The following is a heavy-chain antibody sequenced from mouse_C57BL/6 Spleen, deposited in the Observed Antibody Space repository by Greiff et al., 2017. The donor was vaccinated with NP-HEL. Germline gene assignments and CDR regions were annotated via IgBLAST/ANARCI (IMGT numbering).Heavy chain of an antibody. D-gene: IGHD2-3*01. CDR2: IHPNSGST. CDR3: ARGPYDYFDY. Sequence: QVQLQQPGAELVKPGASVKLSCKASGFTFTSYWMHWVKQRPGQGLEWIGMIHPNSGSTNYNEKFKSKATLTVDKSSSTASMQLSSLTSEDSAVYYCARGPYDYFDYWGQGTTLTVSS. V-gene: IGHV1-64*01. J-gene: IGHJ2*01. CDR1: GFTFTSYW.